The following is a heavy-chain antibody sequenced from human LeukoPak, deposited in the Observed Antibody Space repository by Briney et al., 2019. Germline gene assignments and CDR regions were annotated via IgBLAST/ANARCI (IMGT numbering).Heavy chain of an antibody. CDR2: INHSGST. CDR1: GGSFSGYY. V-gene: IGHV4-34*01. J-gene: IGHJ5*02. Sequence: SENLSLTCAVYGGSFSGYYWSWIRQPPGKGLEWIGEINHSGSTNYNPSLKSRVTISVDTSKNQFSLKLSSVTAADTAVYYCARKAQGYGSGRRPFDPWGQGTLVTVSS. D-gene: IGHD3-10*01. CDR3: ARKAQGYGSGRRPFDP.